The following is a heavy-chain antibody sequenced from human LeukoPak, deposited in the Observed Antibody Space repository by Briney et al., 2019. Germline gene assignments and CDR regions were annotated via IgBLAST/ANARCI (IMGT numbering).Heavy chain of an antibody. CDR3: VRHGGTRVTLVEVYYFDS. CDR1: GGSISSSGYY. CDR2: IYYSGST. D-gene: IGHD4-11*01. Sequence: SETLSLTCTVSGGSISSSGYYWGWIHQPPGKGLEWIGSIYYSGSTYYNPSLKSRVTISVDTSKNQFSLKLSSVTAADTAVYYCVRHGGTRVTLVEVYYFDSWGQGTPVTVSS. V-gene: IGHV4-39*01. J-gene: IGHJ4*02.